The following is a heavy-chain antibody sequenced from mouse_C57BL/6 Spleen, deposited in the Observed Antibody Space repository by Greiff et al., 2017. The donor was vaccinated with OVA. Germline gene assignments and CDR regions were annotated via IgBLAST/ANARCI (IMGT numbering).Heavy chain of an antibody. CDR1: GFSLTSYA. CDR2: IWTGGGT. V-gene: IGHV2-9-1*01. Sequence: VKVVESGPGLVAPSQSLSITCTVSGFSLTSYAISWVRQPPGKGLEWLGVIWTGGGTNYNSALKSRLSISKDNSKSQVFVKMNSLQTDDTARYYCASGGAQAFYYAMDYWGQGTSVTVSS. CDR3: ASGGAQAFYYAMDY. D-gene: IGHD3-2*02. J-gene: IGHJ4*01.